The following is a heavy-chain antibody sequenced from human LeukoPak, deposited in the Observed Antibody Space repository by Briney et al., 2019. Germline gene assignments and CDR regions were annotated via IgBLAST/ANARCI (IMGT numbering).Heavy chain of an antibody. J-gene: IGHJ3*02. CDR1: GFTFSSYA. Sequence: GGSLRLSCAASGFTFSSYAMHWVRQAPGKGLEWVAVISYDGSNKYYADSVKGRFTISRDNSKNTLYLQMNSLRAEDTAVYYCARDPWGYGPGAFDIWGQGTMATVSS. D-gene: IGHD3-16*01. V-gene: IGHV3-30-3*01. CDR3: ARDPWGYGPGAFDI. CDR2: ISYDGSNK.